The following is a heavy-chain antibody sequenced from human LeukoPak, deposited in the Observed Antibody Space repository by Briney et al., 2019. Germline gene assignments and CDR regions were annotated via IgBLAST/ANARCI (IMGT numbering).Heavy chain of an antibody. CDR1: GFTFSNYA. J-gene: IGHJ4*02. CDR3: ARDLTNLLYGSFGY. CDR2: ISGSGGST. Sequence: GGSLRLSCAASGFTFSNYAMSWVRQAPGKGLEWVSSISGSGGSTYYADSVKGRFTISRDNAKNSLYLQMNSLRAEDTAVYYCARDLTNLLYGSFGYWGQGTLVTVSS. V-gene: IGHV3-23*01. D-gene: IGHD6-6*01.